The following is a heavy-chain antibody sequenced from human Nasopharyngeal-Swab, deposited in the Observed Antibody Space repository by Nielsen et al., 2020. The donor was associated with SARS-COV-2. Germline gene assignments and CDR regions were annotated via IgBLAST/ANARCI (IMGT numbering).Heavy chain of an antibody. V-gene: IGHV3-21*01. CDR1: GFTFRFYT. CDR2: VSTGGDYI. J-gene: IGHJ4*02. CDR3: ARDRSGFGFDF. D-gene: IGHD3-3*01. Sequence: GESLKISCAASGFTFRFYTMHWVRQAPGKGLEWVSSVSTGGDYIHYADLVQGRFAISRDNAKDSLYLQMNSLRAEDPAIYYCARDRSGFGFDFWGQGALVTVSP.